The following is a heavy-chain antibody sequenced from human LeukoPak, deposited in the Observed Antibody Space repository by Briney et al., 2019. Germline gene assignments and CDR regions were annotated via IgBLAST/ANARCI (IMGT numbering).Heavy chain of an antibody. CDR3: ARRAYYDSSGYHTTSGYFDL. CDR2: IYSNGST. J-gene: IGHJ2*01. Sequence: SETLSLTCSVSGGSMFSYYWNWIRQPPGKGLEWIGYIYSNGSTKYSPSLRSRGTISFATSRNQFSLRLTSVTAADTAIYYCARRAYYDSSGYHTTSGYFDLWGRGTLVTVSS. V-gene: IGHV4-4*08. CDR1: GGSMFSYY. D-gene: IGHD3-3*01.